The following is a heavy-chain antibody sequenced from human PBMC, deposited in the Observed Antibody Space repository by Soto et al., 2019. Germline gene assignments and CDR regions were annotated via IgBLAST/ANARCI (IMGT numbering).Heavy chain of an antibody. CDR2: VYSTGST. CDR1: GGSVTSGVYY. Sequence: SETLSLTCSVSGGSVTSGVYYWSWIRQPPGKELEWIGFVYSTGSTNSNPSLKSRVTISSDASKNQFSLKLISVTAADTAVYYCARGPGYSYGYYYYYYGMDVWGQGTTVTVSS. J-gene: IGHJ6*02. V-gene: IGHV4-61*08. D-gene: IGHD5-18*01. CDR3: ARGPGYSYGYYYYYYGMDV.